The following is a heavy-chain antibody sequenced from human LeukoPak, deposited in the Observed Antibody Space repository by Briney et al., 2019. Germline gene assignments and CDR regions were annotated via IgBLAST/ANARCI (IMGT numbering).Heavy chain of an antibody. D-gene: IGHD4/OR15-4a*01. CDR3: ARALNRHIGAFEY. CDR1: GFTFSSYS. CDR2: ISSSSSTI. Sequence: PGGSLRLSCAASGFTFSSYSMNWVRQAPGKGLEWVSYISSSSSTIYYADSVKGRFTISRDNSKNTLYLHMNSLRVEDTATYFCARALNRHIGAFEYWGQGALVIVSS. J-gene: IGHJ4*02. V-gene: IGHV3-48*01.